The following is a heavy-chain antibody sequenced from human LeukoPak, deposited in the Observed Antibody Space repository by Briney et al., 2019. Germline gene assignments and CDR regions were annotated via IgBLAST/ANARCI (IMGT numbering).Heavy chain of an antibody. Sequence: KSSETLSLTCTVSGGSISSGGFSWNWIRQHPGKGLEWIGYIYYSGSTYYNPSLKSRVTISVDTSKNQFSLKLSSMTAADTAVYYCARSVGTTVPPHFDYWGQGTLVTVSS. CDR1: GGSISSGGFS. V-gene: IGHV4-31*03. CDR2: IYYSGST. J-gene: IGHJ4*02. CDR3: ARSVGTTVPPHFDY. D-gene: IGHD4-17*01.